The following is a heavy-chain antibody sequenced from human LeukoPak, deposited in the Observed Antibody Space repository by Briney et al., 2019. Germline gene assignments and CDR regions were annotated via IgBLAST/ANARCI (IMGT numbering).Heavy chain of an antibody. CDR1: GFNFSSYA. J-gene: IGHJ4*01. Sequence: GGSLRLSCAASGFNFSSYAMTWVRQAPGKGLEWVSAISGSGGNTYYADSVKGRFTISRDNYKNTLYLQMNSLRAEDTAVYYCAKDRSDTDXAYXFDYWGXGXPXXVS. CDR2: ISGSGGNT. CDR3: AKDRSDTDXAYXFDY. V-gene: IGHV3-23*01. D-gene: IGHD5-18*01.